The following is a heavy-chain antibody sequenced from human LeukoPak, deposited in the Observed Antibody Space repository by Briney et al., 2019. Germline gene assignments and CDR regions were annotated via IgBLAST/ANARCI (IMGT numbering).Heavy chain of an antibody. J-gene: IGHJ3*02. CDR3: ARDGRYSSSWFDAFDI. D-gene: IGHD6-13*01. V-gene: IGHV4-31*03. CDR2: IYYSGST. CDR1: GGSISSGGYY. Sequence: SQTLSLTCTVSGGSISSGGYYWSWIRQHPGKGLEWIGYIYYSGSTYYNPSLKSRVTIPVDTSKNQFSLKLSSVTAADTAVYYCARDGRYSSSWFDAFDIWGQGTMVTVSS.